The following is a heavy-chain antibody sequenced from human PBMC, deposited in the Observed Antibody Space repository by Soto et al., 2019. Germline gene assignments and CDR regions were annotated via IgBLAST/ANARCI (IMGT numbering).Heavy chain of an antibody. J-gene: IGHJ4*02. V-gene: IGHV3-15*01. Sequence: EVQLVESGGGLVKPGGSLRLSCAASGLTFTNAWMNWVRQAPGKGLEWVGRIRTKSDGETTEYAAPVKGRIAISRDDLRKMLFLEMNSLDSDDSAVYYCVLEMPLLGVFDFWGQGTLVTVSS. CDR2: IRTKSDGETT. CDR1: GLTFTNAW. CDR3: VLEMPLLGVFDF. D-gene: IGHD3-16*01.